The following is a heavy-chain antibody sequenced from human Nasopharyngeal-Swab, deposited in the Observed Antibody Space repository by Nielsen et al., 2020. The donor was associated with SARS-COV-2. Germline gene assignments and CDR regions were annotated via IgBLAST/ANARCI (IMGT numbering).Heavy chain of an antibody. V-gene: IGHV1-69*13. CDR3: ARGAVAETIAYFDY. CDR2: IIPIFGTA. CDR1: GGTFSSYA. Sequence: SVKVSCKASGGTFSSYAISWVRRAPGQGLEWMGGIIPIFGTANYAQKFQGRVTITADESTSTAYMELSSLRSEDTAVYYCARGAVAETIAYFDYWGQGTLVTVSS. J-gene: IGHJ4*02. D-gene: IGHD6-19*01.